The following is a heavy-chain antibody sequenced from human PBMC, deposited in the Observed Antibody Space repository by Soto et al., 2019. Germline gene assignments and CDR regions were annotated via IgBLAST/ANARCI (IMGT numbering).Heavy chain of an antibody. CDR2: ISAYNGNT. Sequence: QVHLVQSGGEVKKPAASVKVSCKASGYSFNSYGVSWVREAPGQGLEWMGWISAYNGNTNYAQKLQGRVTLTTDTSTRTAYMELRSLASDDTALYYSARDFGNDLSAPGAVFDYWGQGTLVTVSS. CDR1: GYSFNSYG. D-gene: IGHD3-16*01. J-gene: IGHJ4*02. CDR3: ARDFGNDLSAPGAVFDY. V-gene: IGHV1-18*01.